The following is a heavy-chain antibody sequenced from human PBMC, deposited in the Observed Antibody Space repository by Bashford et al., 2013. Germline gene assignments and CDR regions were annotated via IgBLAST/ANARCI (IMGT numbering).Heavy chain of an antibody. V-gene: IGHV4-4*02. J-gene: IGHJ4*03. CDR2: IYYSGST. D-gene: IGHD3-22*01. CDR1: GDSISSDNW. Sequence: SETLSLTCAVSGDSISSDNWWTWVRQSPGKGLEWIGYIYYSGSTNYNPSLKSRVIISVDTSTNQFSLKLSSVTAADTAVYYCARRRRYYASSMTLDYVGPGTLVTVSS. CDR3: ARRRRYYASSMTLDY.